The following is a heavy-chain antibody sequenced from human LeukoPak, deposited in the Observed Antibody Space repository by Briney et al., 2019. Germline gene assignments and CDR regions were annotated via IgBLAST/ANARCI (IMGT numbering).Heavy chain of an antibody. CDR1: GYTFTDYY. J-gene: IGHJ5*02. D-gene: IGHD3-22*01. V-gene: IGHV1-2*02. CDR3: ARERIVVGNWFDP. Sequence: GASVKVSCKASGYTFTDYYMHWVRQAPGQGLEWMGWINPNSDGTNYAQKFQGRVTMTRDTSISTAYMELSRLRSDDTAVYYCARERIVVGNWFDPWGQGTLVTVSS. CDR2: INPNSDGT.